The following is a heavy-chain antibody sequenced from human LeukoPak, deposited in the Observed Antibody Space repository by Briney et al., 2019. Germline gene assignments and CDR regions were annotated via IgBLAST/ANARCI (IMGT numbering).Heavy chain of an antibody. CDR1: GGSISSYY. J-gene: IGHJ1*01. V-gene: IGHV4-4*07. Sequence: SETLSLTCTVSGGSISSYYWSWIRQPAGKGLEWIGRIYTSGSTNYNPSLKSRVTMSVDTSKNQFPLKLSSVTAADTAVYYCARERSSGWYQKYFQHWGQGTLVTVSS. CDR2: IYTSGST. CDR3: ARERSSGWYQKYFQH. D-gene: IGHD6-19*01.